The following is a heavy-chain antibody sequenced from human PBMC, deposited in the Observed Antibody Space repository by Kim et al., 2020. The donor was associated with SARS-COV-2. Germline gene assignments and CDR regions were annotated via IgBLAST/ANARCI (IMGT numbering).Heavy chain of an antibody. CDR3: ARGGPIAARVRYYYYYGMDV. J-gene: IGHJ6*02. D-gene: IGHD6-6*01. V-gene: IGHV4-34*01. Sequence: RVTISVDTSKNQFSLKLSSVTAADTAVYYCARGGPIAARVRYYYYYGMDVWGQGTTVTVSS.